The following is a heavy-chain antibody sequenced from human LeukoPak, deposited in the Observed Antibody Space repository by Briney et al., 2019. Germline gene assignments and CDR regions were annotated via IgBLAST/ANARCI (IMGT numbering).Heavy chain of an antibody. CDR1: GGSFSGYY. CDR2: INHSGST. J-gene: IGHJ6*02. CDR3: ARGKLLWFGESHYYYYYGMDV. D-gene: IGHD3-10*01. V-gene: IGHV4-34*01. Sequence: PSETLSLTCAVYGGSFSGYYWSWIRQPPGKGLEWIGEINHSGSTNYNPSLKSRVTISADTSKNQFSLKLSSVTAADTAVYYCARGKLLWFGESHYYYYYGMDVWGQGTTVTVSS.